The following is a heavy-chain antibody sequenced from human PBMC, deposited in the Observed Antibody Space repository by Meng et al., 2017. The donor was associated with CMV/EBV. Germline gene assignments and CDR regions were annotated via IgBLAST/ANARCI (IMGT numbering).Heavy chain of an antibody. V-gene: IGHV1-46*01. CDR1: GDTFSNYY. CDR3: AREKGDTNYFDS. Sequence: SCKASGDTFSNYYAHWVRQAPGQGLEWMGVINPRGDITTYAQKFQGRVTMTRDTSANTVHMDLSSLGSEDTAVYYCAREKGDTNYFDSWGQGTLVTVSS. CDR2: INPRGDIT. J-gene: IGHJ4*02. D-gene: IGHD1-26*01.